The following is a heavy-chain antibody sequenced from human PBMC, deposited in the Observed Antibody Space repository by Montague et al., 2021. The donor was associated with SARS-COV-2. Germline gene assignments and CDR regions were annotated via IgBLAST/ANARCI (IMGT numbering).Heavy chain of an antibody. V-gene: IGHV4-34*01. CDR1: GGSFSGHS. Sequence: ETLSLTCAVYGGSFSGHSWTWIRQPPGKGLGWIGEINHSGGTNYNPSLKSRVTISVDTSKNQFSLKLSSLTAADTAVYYCARGLTDVTVILVFVGASLYFDSWGQGALVTVSS. J-gene: IGHJ4*02. CDR2: INHSGGT. D-gene: IGHD3-22*01. CDR3: ARGLTDVTVILVFVGASLYFDS.